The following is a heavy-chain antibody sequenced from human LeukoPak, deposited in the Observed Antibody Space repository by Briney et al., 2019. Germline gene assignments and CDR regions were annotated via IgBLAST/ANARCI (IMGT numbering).Heavy chain of an antibody. CDR3: ARRGIVGPDY. CDR1: GGSISSYY. Sequence: SETLSLTCTVSGGSISSYYWSWIRQPPGKGLEWIGYIYTSGSTNYNPSLKSRVTMSVDTSKNQFSLKLSSVTAANTAVYYCARRGIVGPDYWGQGTLVTVSS. J-gene: IGHJ4*02. D-gene: IGHD1-26*01. V-gene: IGHV4-4*09. CDR2: IYTSGST.